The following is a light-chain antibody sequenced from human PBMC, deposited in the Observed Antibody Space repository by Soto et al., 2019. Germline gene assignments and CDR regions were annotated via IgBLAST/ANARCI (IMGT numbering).Light chain of an antibody. Sequence: EIVLTQSPGTLSVSPGERATLSCRASQSVYANYLAWYQQKPGQAPRLLIYSGSDRAVGIPDRFRGAGSGTDFTITIARVEPEDFAVYYCQQYGRSSTFGQGTKLEIK. CDR3: QQYGRSST. CDR1: QSVYANY. V-gene: IGKV3-20*01. CDR2: SGS. J-gene: IGKJ2*01.